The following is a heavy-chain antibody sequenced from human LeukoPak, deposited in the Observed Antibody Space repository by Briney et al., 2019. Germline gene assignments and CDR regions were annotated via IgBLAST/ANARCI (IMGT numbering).Heavy chain of an antibody. CDR2: ISTTSGNI. CDR1: GFTFSSYT. V-gene: IGHV3-21*01. J-gene: IGHJ4*02. Sequence: GGSLRLSCAASGFTFSSYTMNWVRQAPGKGLEWVAAISTTSGNIYYADSVKGRFTISRDNAKNSLYLQMNSLRIEDTALYYCARRAPSHDFDDWGQGTLVTVSS. CDR3: ARRAPSHDFDD.